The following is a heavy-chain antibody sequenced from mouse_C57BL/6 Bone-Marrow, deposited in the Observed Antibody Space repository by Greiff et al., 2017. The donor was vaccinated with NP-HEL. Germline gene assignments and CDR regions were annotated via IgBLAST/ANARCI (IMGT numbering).Heavy chain of an antibody. D-gene: IGHD1-1*01. V-gene: IGHV5-16*01. CDR1: GFTFSDYY. J-gene: IGHJ2*01. Sequence: EVKLVESEGGLVQPGSSMKLSCTASGFTFSDYYMAWVRQVPEKGLEWVANINYDGSSTYYLDSLKSRFIISRDNAKNILYLQMSRLKSEDTATYYCAREDYGSSAYYFDYWGQGTTLTVSS. CDR3: AREDYGSSAYYFDY. CDR2: INYDGSST.